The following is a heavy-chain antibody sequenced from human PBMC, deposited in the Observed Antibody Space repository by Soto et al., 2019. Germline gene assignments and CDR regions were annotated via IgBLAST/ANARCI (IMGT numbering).Heavy chain of an antibody. J-gene: IGHJ6*02. CDR3: PRARVQQAPRGGMDV. Sequence: PSEALSSTCASPGGSVSSYRAAWNWIRQSPSIGLEWLGRTYYRSKWYNDYAVSVKSRITITPDTSKTQFSLQLNSVTPEDTAVYYCPRARVQQAPRGGMDVWGHETTVTVSS. V-gene: IGHV6-1*01. D-gene: IGHD6-13*01. CDR2: TYYRSKWYN. CDR1: GGSVSSYRAA.